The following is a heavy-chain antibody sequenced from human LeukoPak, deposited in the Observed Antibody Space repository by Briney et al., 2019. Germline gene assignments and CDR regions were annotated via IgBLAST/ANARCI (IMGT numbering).Heavy chain of an antibody. CDR1: GGSISSGSYY. D-gene: IGHD4-17*01. V-gene: IGHV4-61*02. CDR3: ALYGDLGDAFDI. CDR2: IYTSGST. J-gene: IGHJ3*02. Sequence: SETLSLTCTVSGGSISSGSYYWSWIRQPAGKGLEWIGRIYTSGSTNYNPSLKSRVTISVDTSKNQFSLKLSSVTAADTAVYYCALYGDLGDAFDIWGQGTMVTVSS.